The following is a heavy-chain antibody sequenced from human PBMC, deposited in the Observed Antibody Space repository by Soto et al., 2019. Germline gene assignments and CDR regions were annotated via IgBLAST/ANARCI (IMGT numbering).Heavy chain of an antibody. CDR2: VYHTGST. CDR1: SDSISSSNW. D-gene: IGHD3-16*01. CDR3: ASRLEFGRFDP. J-gene: IGHJ5*02. Sequence: QVQLQESGPGLVKPSGTLSLTCAVSSDSISSSNWWSWVRQPPGKGLEWIGEVYHTGSTNYNPSLKGRVTISVDKSKNQCSLKLSSVTAADTAVYYCASRLEFGRFDPWGQGTLVTVSS. V-gene: IGHV4-4*02.